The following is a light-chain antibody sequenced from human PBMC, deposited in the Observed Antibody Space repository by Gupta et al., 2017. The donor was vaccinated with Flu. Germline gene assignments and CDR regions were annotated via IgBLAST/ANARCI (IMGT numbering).Light chain of an antibody. J-gene: IGKJ2*03. V-gene: IGKV2-28*01. CDR2: LGS. Sequence: DIVMTQSPLSLPATPGAPASISCRSSQSLLHSNGYNYLDWYLQKPGQSPQLLIYLGSNRASGVPDRFSGSGSGTDFTLKISRVEAEDVGVYYCMQALQTHSFGQGTKLEIK. CDR1: QSLLHSNGYNY. CDR3: MQALQTHS.